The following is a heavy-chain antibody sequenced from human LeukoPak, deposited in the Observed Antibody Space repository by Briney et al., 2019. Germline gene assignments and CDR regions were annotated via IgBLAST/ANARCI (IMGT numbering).Heavy chain of an antibody. CDR3: ARHEYSGSYYGLSWFDP. D-gene: IGHD1-26*01. CDR1: GGSISSGSYY. CDR2: IYTSGST. V-gene: IGHV4-61*02. J-gene: IGHJ5*02. Sequence: SQTLSLTCTVSGGSISSGSYYWSWIRQPAGKGLEWIGRIYTSGSTNYNPSPKSRVTISVDTSKNQLSLKLRSLTAAETAVYYCARHEYSGSYYGLSWFDPWGQGTLVTVSS.